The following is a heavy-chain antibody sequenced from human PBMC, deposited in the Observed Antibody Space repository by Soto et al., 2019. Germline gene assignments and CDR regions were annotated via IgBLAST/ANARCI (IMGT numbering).Heavy chain of an antibody. CDR1: GDSVSSNSAA. D-gene: IGHD1-7*01. CDR3: AGTTSHQWYYMDV. CDR2: TYKRSRWYN. V-gene: IGHV6-1*01. Sequence: PSQTLSLTCAISGDSVSSNSAAWNWIRLSPSRGLEWLARTYKRSRWYNDYDIYVRRRITVNPDTSKKQISLQLTSVTPEDTAVYYCAGTTSHQWYYMDVWGKGTTVTVSS. J-gene: IGHJ6*03.